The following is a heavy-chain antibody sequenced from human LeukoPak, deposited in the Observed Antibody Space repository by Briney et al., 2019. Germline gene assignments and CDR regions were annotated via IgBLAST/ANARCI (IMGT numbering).Heavy chain of an antibody. J-gene: IGHJ4*02. CDR3: ARSIVDTAMVTVFDY. CDR1: GYSFTSYW. CDR2: IYPGDSDT. D-gene: IGHD5-18*01. V-gene: IGHV5-51*01. Sequence: GESLKISCKGSGYSFTSYWIGWVRQMPGKGLEWIGIIYPGDSDTRYSPSFQGQVTISADKSISTAYLQWSSLKASDTAMYYCARSIVDTAMVTVFDYWGQGTLVTVSS.